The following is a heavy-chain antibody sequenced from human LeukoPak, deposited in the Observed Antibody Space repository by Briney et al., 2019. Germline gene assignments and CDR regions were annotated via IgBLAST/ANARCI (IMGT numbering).Heavy chain of an antibody. CDR1: GYSISSGYY. D-gene: IGHD1-26*01. J-gene: IGHJ4*02. CDR3: AREDSGSYPIVN. Sequence: PSETLSLTCTVSGYSISSGYYWGWIRQPPGKGLEWIGSIYHSGSTYYNPSLKSRVTISVDTSKNQFSLKLSSVTAADTAVYYCAREDSGSYPIVNWGQGTLVTVSS. CDR2: IYHSGST. V-gene: IGHV4-38-2*02.